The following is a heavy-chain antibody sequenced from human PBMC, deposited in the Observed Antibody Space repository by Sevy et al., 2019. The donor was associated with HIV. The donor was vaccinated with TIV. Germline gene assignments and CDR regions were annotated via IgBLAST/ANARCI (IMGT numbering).Heavy chain of an antibody. D-gene: IGHD2-8*01. CDR3: TRNGGAVDNGFDP. Sequence: GGALRLSCTASGFTCSSYDMNWVRQAPGKGLEWVSKISSSGSSIYYADPVKGRFTISRDNAKNSLNLQMTSLRAEDTAVYYCTRNGGAVDNGFDPWGQGPLVTVSS. J-gene: IGHJ5*02. CDR1: GFTCSSYD. V-gene: IGHV3-48*03. CDR2: ISSSGSSI.